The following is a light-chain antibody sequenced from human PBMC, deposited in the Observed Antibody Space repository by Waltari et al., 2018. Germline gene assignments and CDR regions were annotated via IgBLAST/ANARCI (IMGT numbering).Light chain of an antibody. Sequence: DIQMTQSPSTLSATVGDRVTITCRASQNINTWLAWHQQKPGRAPKLLIYKASRLESGVPSRFSGSGSVTEFTLTISSLQPDDFATYYCLQYNGEPRTFGQGTKVEVK. CDR3: LQYNGEPRT. CDR1: QNINTW. V-gene: IGKV1-5*03. J-gene: IGKJ1*01. CDR2: KAS.